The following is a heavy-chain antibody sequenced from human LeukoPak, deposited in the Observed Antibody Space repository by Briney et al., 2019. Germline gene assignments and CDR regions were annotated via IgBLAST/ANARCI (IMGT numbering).Heavy chain of an antibody. CDR3: ARDRCSSTSCFIDY. Sequence: PVGSLRLSCAVSRFTFSNYWMSWVRQAPGKGLEWVANIMQDGSEKYYVDSVKGRFTISRDNAKNSLYLQMNSLRAEDRAVYYCARDRCSSTSCFIDYWGQGTLVTVSS. V-gene: IGHV3-7*04. J-gene: IGHJ4*02. CDR2: IMQDGSEK. D-gene: IGHD2-2*01. CDR1: RFTFSNYW.